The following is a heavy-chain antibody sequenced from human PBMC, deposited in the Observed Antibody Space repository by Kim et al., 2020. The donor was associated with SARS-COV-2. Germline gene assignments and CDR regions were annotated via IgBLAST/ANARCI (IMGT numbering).Heavy chain of an antibody. Sequence: SETLSLTCTVSGGSISSYYWSWIRQPPGKGLEWIGYIYYSGTTNYNPSLKSRVIISVDTSKNQFSLKVNSVTAADTAVYYCVRLGRSWDFPDYWGQGILV. V-gene: IGHV4-59*08. CDR2: IYYSGTT. CDR1: GGSISSYY. D-gene: IGHD1-26*01. CDR3: VRLGRSWDFPDY. J-gene: IGHJ4*02.